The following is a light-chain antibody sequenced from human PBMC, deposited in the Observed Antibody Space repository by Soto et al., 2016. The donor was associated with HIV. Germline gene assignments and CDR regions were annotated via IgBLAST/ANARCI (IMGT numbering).Light chain of an antibody. J-gene: IGLJ2*01. CDR3: QVWDSSSDHVV. V-gene: IGLV3-21*02. Sequence: SYELTQPPSVSVTPGETARITCGGNNIGDKSVHWYQQKPGQAPVLVVYDDNDRPSGIPERFSGSNFGNTATLTISRVEAGDEADYYCQVWDSSSDHVVFGGGTKLTVL. CDR2: DDN. CDR1: NIGDKS.